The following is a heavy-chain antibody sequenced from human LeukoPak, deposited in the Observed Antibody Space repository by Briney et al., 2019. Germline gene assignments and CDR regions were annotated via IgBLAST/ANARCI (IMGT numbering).Heavy chain of an antibody. CDR3: AKDGGSYFPVTL. D-gene: IGHD1-26*01. V-gene: IGHV3-23*01. Sequence: PGGSLRLSCAASGFTFSNYAMSWVRQAPGKGLEWVSGISGSGGSTYYAVSVKGRFTISRDNSKNTLYLQMNSLRAEDTAVYYCAKDGGSYFPVTLWGQGTLVTVSS. CDR2: ISGSGGST. J-gene: IGHJ4*02. CDR1: GFTFSNYA.